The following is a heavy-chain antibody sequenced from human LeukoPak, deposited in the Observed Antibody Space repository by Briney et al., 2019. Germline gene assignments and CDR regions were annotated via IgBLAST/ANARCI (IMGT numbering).Heavy chain of an antibody. CDR1: GGSISSYY. V-gene: IGHV4-59*01. CDR2: IYYSGST. Sequence: SETLSLTCTVSGGSISSYYWSWIRQPPGKGLEWIGYIYYSGSTNYNPSLKSRVTISVDTSKNQFSLKLSSVTAADTAVYYCARHRSYSTITAFDYWGRGTLVTVSS. J-gene: IGHJ4*02. D-gene: IGHD6-25*01. CDR3: ARHRSYSTITAFDY.